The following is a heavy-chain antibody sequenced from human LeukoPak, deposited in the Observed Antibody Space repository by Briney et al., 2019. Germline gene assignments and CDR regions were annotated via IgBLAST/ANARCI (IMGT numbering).Heavy chain of an antibody. Sequence: PGGSLRLSCEASGFTLNKYWMHWVRQAPGKAVVCVSGITGDGSVIACADSVKGRFTVSRDDAKNTLFLQMTRLRVEDTAIYYCARDAYTTTANWLDPWGEGTLVRVSS. V-gene: IGHV3-74*01. J-gene: IGHJ5*02. CDR3: ARDAYTTTANWLDP. D-gene: IGHD4-17*01. CDR2: ITGDGSVI. CDR1: GFTLNKYW.